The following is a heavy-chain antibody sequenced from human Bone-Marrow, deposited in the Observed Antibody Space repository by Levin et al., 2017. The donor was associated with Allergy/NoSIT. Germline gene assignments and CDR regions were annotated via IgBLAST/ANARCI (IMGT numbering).Heavy chain of an antibody. CDR2: IYYIGST. Sequence: SSETLSLTCTVSGGSMSDYYWTWIRQPPGKGLEWIGYIYYIGSTNYHPSLESRVTISVDTSKKQFSLRLNSVTAADTAAYYCARGGRQFDVLDIWGRGTLVIVSS. CDR1: GGSMSDYY. V-gene: IGHV4-59*01. CDR3: ARGGRQFDVLDI. J-gene: IGHJ3*02. D-gene: IGHD3-16*01.